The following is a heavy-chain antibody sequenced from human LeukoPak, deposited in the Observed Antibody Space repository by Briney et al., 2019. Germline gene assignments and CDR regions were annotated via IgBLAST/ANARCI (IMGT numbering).Heavy chain of an antibody. J-gene: IGHJ3*02. D-gene: IGHD5-12*01. CDR3: VKGIVATDIAWLDI. CDR1: GFTFTTYA. CDR2: ISGSGVKT. Sequence: PGGSLRLSCAASGFTFTTYAMSWVRQAPGKGLEWVSGISGSGVKTYYAGSVKGRFTISRDNSKNTLYLQMNSLRAEDTAVYHCVKGIVATDIAWLDIWGQGTMVTVFS. V-gene: IGHV3-23*01.